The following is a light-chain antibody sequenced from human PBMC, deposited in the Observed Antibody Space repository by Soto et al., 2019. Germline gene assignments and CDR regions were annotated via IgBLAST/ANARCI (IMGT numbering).Light chain of an antibody. J-gene: IGKJ1*01. CDR3: QQSYSSPRT. Sequence: DIQMTQSPSSLSASVGDRVSIACRASQSISTYLTWYQHTPGNAPRVLIYATSTLQTGVPSRFGGSGSGTEFTLTISGLQPDDFAIYYCQQSYSSPRTFGQGTRVEVK. CDR2: ATS. CDR1: QSISTY. V-gene: IGKV1-39*01.